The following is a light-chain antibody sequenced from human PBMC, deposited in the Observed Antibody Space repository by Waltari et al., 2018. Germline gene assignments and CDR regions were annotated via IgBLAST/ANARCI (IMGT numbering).Light chain of an antibody. CDR3: QSYDTSLSVV. V-gene: IGLV1-40*01. J-gene: IGLJ2*01. Sequence: QSVLTQPPSVSGAPGQRVSISCTGSGSNLGAGSDVTWYQPHPGKAPKLLIYGTSTRPPGVPDRFFGSQSGTSASLAITALQAEDEAEYYCQSYDTSLSVVFGGGTKLTVL. CDR2: GTS. CDR1: GSNLGAGSD.